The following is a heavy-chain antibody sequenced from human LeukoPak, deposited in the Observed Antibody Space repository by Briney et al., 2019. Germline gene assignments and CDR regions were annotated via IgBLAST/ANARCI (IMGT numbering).Heavy chain of an antibody. Sequence: PGGSLRLSCAASGFTFSSYAMSWVRQAPGKGLEWVSAISGSGGSTYYADSVKGRFTISRDNSKNTLYLQMNSLRAEDTAVYYCAKDLYDFPLYNWFDPWGQGTLVTVSS. CDR2: ISGSGGST. CDR1: GFTFSSYA. V-gene: IGHV3-23*01. D-gene: IGHD3-3*01. J-gene: IGHJ5*02. CDR3: AKDLYDFPLYNWFDP.